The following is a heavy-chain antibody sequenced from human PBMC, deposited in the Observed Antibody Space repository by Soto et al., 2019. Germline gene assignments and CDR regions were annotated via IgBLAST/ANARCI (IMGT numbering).Heavy chain of an antibody. J-gene: IGHJ4*02. Sequence: ASVKVSCNASGYTFTSYYMHWVRQAPGQGLEWMGIINPSGGSTSYAQKFQGRVTMTRDTSTSTVYMELSSLRSEDTAVYYCARDTTVVTHSGFDYWGQGTLVTVPQ. CDR1: GYTFTSYY. D-gene: IGHD4-17*01. CDR2: INPSGGST. CDR3: ARDTTVVTHSGFDY. V-gene: IGHV1-46*01.